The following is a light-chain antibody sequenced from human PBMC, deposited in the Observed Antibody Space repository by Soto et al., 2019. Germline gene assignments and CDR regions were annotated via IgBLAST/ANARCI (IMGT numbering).Light chain of an antibody. V-gene: IGKV3-20*01. Sequence: EIVLTQSPCTLSLSPGERATLSCRASQSVSSSYLAWYQQKPGQAPRLLIYGASSRATGIPDRFSGSGSGTEFTLTITSLQSEDVAVYYCQQYNDWPPWTFGQGTKVDIK. CDR3: QQYNDWPPWT. J-gene: IGKJ1*01. CDR1: QSVSSSY. CDR2: GAS.